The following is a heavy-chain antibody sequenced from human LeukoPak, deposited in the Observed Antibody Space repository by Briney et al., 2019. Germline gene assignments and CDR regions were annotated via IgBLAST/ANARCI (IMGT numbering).Heavy chain of an antibody. CDR2: IYYSGST. Sequence: SETLSLSCTVSGGSISCHYWSWIRQPPGKGLEWIGYIYYSGSTNYSPSLKSRVTISVDTSKNQFSLKLSSVTAADTAVYYCARLGRTTVVTPRNYFDYWGQGTLVTVSS. CDR3: ARLGRTTVVTPRNYFDY. V-gene: IGHV4-59*11. J-gene: IGHJ4*02. CDR1: GGSISCHY. D-gene: IGHD4-23*01.